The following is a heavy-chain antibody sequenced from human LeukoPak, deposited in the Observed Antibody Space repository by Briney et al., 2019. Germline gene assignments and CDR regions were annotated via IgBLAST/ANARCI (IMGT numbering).Heavy chain of an antibody. CDR2: IYYSGST. Sequence: SETLSLTCTVSGYSISSGYYWGWIRQPPGKGLEWIASIYYSGSTYYNPSLKSRVSISVDTSKNQFSLKLTSVTAADTAVYYCARETADLGRSLDYWGQGTLVTVSS. CDR1: GYSISSGYY. V-gene: IGHV4-38-2*02. J-gene: IGHJ4*02. D-gene: IGHD1-1*01. CDR3: ARETADLGRSLDY.